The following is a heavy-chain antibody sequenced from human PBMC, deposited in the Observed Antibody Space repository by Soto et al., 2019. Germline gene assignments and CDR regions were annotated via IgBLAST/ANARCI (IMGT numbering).Heavy chain of an antibody. Sequence: ASVKVSCKTSGYTFTHYYMHWVRLSPGQGLEWMGVINPGGGYTTYAQKFQGRVTMTRDTSTSTVYMELSSLKSEDTAVYYCGREYFDSRGTPPGDWGQGTLVTVSS. J-gene: IGHJ4*02. CDR2: INPGGGYT. D-gene: IGHD3-22*01. CDR1: GYTFTHYY. CDR3: GREYFDSRGTPPGD. V-gene: IGHV1-46*01.